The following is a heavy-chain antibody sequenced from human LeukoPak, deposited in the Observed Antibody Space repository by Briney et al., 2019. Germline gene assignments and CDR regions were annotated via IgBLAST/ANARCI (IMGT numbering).Heavy chain of an antibody. CDR3: ARHLYGSGLHRIDY. CDR1: GGSISSTNYY. D-gene: IGHD6-19*01. J-gene: IGHJ4*02. CDR2: IYYSGST. Sequence: SETLSLTCSVSGGSISSTNYYWGWIRQPPGKGLEWIGSIYYSGSTYYNPSLKSRVTISVDTSKNQFSLKLSSVTTADTAVYHCARHLYGSGLHRIDYWGQGTLVTVSS. V-gene: IGHV4-39*01.